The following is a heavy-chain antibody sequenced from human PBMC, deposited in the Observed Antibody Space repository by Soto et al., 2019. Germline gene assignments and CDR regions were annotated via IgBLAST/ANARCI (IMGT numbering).Heavy chain of an antibody. CDR1: GGSISSYY. CDR3: TSRAHDF. D-gene: IGHD3-3*01. CDR2: IYHTGST. Sequence: QVQLQESGPGLVKPSETLSVACTVSGGSISSYYWSWIRQPPGKGLEWIGYIYHTGSTNSNPSLKSRVTISLDKSKSQFSLRLSSVTAADTAVYYCTSRAHDFWGPGTLVTVSS. V-gene: IGHV4-59*01. J-gene: IGHJ4*02.